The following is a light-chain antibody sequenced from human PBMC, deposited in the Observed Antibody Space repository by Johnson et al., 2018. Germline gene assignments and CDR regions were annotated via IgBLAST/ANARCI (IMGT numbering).Light chain of an antibody. CDR2: ENN. CDR3: GTWDSSLSAGNV. J-gene: IGLJ1*01. Sequence: QSVLTQPPSVSAAPGQKVTISCSGSSSNIGNNYVSWYQQLPGTAPNLLIYENNKRPSGLPDRFSGSKSGTSATLAIPGLQPGDEADYYCGTWDSSLSAGNVFGTGTKVTVL. V-gene: IGLV1-51*02. CDR1: SSNIGNNY.